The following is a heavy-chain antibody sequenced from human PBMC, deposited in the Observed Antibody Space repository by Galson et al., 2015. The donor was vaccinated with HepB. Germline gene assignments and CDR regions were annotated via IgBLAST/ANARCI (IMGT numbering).Heavy chain of an antibody. V-gene: IGHV1-24*01. J-gene: IGHJ3*02. CDR2: FDPEDGET. CDR3: ATDYERKRYSTSHAFDI. D-gene: IGHD6-6*01. CDR1: GYTLTELS. Sequence: SVKVSCKVSGYTLTELSMHWVRQAPGKGLEWMGGFDPEDGETIYAQKFQGRVTMTEDTSTDTAYMELSSLRSEDTAVYYCATDYERKRYSTSHAFDIWGQGTMVTVSS.